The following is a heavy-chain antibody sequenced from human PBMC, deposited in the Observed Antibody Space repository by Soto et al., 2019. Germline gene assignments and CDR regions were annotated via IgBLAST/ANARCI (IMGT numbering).Heavy chain of an antibody. CDR2: IDSGDGTT. CDR1: GFDFGDYY. CDR3: VRPYYRSSWFPFDR. Sequence: GGSLRLSCTGSGFDFGDYYMSWIRQAPGKGLEWVSYIDSGDGTTYYTDSVKGRFTISRDNAKKTVYLQMSSLRVEDTALYYCVRPYYRSSWFPFDRWGQGPLVPVYS. J-gene: IGHJ4*02. V-gene: IGHV3-11*01. D-gene: IGHD6-13*01.